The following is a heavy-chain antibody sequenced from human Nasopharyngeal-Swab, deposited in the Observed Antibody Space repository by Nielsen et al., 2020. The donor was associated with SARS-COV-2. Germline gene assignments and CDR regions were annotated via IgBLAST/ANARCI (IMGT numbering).Heavy chain of an antibody. CDR1: GFTFSNFA. D-gene: IGHD6-19*01. CDR2: ISYDRSSK. CDR3: ERAYTNNGWGHFDH. Sequence: GESLKISCAASGFTFSNFAMHWVRQAPGKGLEWVAVISYDRSSKYDADSVRGRFTVSRDNSINTLYLQMSSLKIEDTAVYYCERAYTNNGWGHFDHWGQGTLVTVSS. V-gene: IGHV3-30-3*01. J-gene: IGHJ4*02.